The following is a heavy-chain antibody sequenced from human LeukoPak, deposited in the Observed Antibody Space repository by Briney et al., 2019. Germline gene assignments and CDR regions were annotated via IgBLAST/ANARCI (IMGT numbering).Heavy chain of an antibody. CDR1: GGSFSGYY. CDR2: INHSGST. D-gene: IGHD4-23*01. J-gene: IGHJ5*02. CDR3: ARGDTVVTLNWFDP. Sequence: SETLSLTCAVYGGSFSGYYWSWIRQPPGKGLEWIGEINHSGSTNYNPSLKSGVTISVDTSKNQSSLKLSSVTAADTAAYYCARGDTVVTLNWFDPWGQGTLVTVSS. V-gene: IGHV4-34*01.